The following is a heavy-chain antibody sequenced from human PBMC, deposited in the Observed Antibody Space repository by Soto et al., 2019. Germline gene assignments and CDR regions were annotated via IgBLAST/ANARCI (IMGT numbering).Heavy chain of an antibody. V-gene: IGHV3-11*01. CDR3: ARAGGSGWSLDY. D-gene: IGHD6-19*01. CDR2: ISTSVTII. Sequence: QGQLVESGGGLVQPGGSLRLSCAASGYIFSDYYRTWIRQAPGKGLEWVSYISTSVTIISYADSVKGRFTISRDDAKNSLDLQMNSLRADDTAIYYCARAGGSGWSLDYWGQGTLVTVSS. CDR1: GYIFSDYY. J-gene: IGHJ4*02.